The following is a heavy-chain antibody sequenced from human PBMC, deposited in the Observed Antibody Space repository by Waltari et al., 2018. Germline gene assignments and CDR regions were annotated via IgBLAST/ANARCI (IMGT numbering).Heavy chain of an antibody. J-gene: IGHJ4*02. Sequence: QVQLQQWGAGLLKPSETLSLTCAVYGGSFSGYYWSWIRQSPGKGLEGIGEINHSGSTNYNPSRKSRVTISVDTSKSQFSLKLSSVTAADTAVYYCARKSPKNYDSSGYYYFQFDYWGQGTLVTVSS. CDR2: INHSGST. CDR1: GGSFSGYY. CDR3: ARKSPKNYDSSGYYYFQFDY. D-gene: IGHD3-22*01. V-gene: IGHV4-34*02.